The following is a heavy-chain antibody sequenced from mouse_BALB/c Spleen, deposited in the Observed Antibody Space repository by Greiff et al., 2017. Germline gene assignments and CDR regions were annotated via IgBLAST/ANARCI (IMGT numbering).Heavy chain of an antibody. D-gene: IGHD1-1*01. CDR2: ISSGSSTI. Sequence: EVMLVESGGGLVQPGGSRKLSCAASGFTFSSFGMHWVRQAPEKGLEWVTYISSGSSTIYYADTVKGRFTISRDNPKNTLFLQMTSLRSEDTAMYYCASTTVVAPLDYWGQGTTLTVSS. J-gene: IGHJ2*01. V-gene: IGHV5-17*02. CDR3: ASTTVVAPLDY. CDR1: GFTFSSFG.